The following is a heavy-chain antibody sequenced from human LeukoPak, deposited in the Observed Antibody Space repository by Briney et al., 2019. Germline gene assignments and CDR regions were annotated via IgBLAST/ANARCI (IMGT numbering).Heavy chain of an antibody. CDR2: IYTSGST. CDR1: GGSISSSSYY. CDR3: AREGWAPVYYMDV. D-gene: IGHD6-19*01. Sequence: SETLSLTCTVSGGSISSSSYYWGWIRQPAGKGLEWIGRIYTSGSTNYNPSLKSRVTISVDTSKNQFSLKLSSVTAADTAVYYCAREGWAPVYYMDVWGKGTTVTVSS. V-gene: IGHV4-61*02. J-gene: IGHJ6*03.